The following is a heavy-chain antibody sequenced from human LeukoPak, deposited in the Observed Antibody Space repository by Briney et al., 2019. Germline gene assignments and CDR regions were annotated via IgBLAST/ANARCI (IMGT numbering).Heavy chain of an antibody. CDR2: ISSSGSTI. CDR3: ARALSGYNYGPDY. D-gene: IGHD5-18*01. Sequence: GGSLRLSCAASGFTFSDYYMSWLRQAPGKGLEGVSYISSSGSTIYYADSVKGRFTISRDNAKNSLYLQMNSLRAEDTAVYYCARALSGYNYGPDYWGQGTLVTVSS. V-gene: IGHV3-11*04. J-gene: IGHJ4*02. CDR1: GFTFSDYY.